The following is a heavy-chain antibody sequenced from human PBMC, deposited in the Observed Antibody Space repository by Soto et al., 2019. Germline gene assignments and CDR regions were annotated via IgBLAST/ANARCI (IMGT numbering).Heavy chain of an antibody. CDR2: ISAYNGYT. CDR3: ASRLHCSTTTCPLALHF. D-gene: IGHD2-2*01. CDR1: GYTFTSNA. Sequence: ASAKVSCKASGYTFTSNAITWVRKAPGQGLEWMGWISAYNGYTNYAQKFQGRVTMTTDTSTTTAYMELRGLRSDDTAMYYCASRLHCSTTTCPLALHFWGQGTLVTFSS. V-gene: IGHV1-18*01. J-gene: IGHJ4*02.